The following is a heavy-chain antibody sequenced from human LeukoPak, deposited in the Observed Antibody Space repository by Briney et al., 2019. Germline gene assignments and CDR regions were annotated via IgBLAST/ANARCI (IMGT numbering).Heavy chain of an antibody. CDR1: GGSISSYY. Sequence: PSETLSFTCTVSGGSISSYYWSWIRQPPGKGLEWIGYIYYSGTTNYNPSLKSRVTISVDTSKNQFSLKLSSVTAADTAVYYCARGVYIAAAQYGYWGQGTLGTVSS. CDR2: IYYSGTT. V-gene: IGHV4-59*01. J-gene: IGHJ4*02. CDR3: ARGVYIAAAQYGY. D-gene: IGHD6-13*01.